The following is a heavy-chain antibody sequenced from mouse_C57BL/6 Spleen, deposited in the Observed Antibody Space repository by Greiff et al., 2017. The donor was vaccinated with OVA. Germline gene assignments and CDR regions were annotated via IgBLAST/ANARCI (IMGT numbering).Heavy chain of an antibody. CDR2: ISYDGSN. D-gene: IGHD2-4*01. CDR1: GYSITSGYY. V-gene: IGHV3-6*01. J-gene: IGHJ4*01. Sequence: VQLKQSGPGLVKPSQSLSLTCSVTGYSITSGYYWNWIRQFPGNKLEWMGYISYDGSNNYNPSLKNRISITRDTSKNQFFLKLNSVTTEDTATYYCASYDYDRYYAMDYWGQGTSVTVSS. CDR3: ASYDYDRYYAMDY.